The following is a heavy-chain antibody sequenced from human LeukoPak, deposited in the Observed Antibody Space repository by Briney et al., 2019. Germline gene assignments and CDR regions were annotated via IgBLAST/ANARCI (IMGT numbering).Heavy chain of an antibody. J-gene: IGHJ3*02. CDR3: TRDGGGGDNSAFDI. CDR2: IRRGKNGYTT. CDR1: GFTFSDYI. D-gene: IGHD3-16*01. Sequence: GGSLRLSCAASGFTFSDYILDWVRQAPGKALEWIGRIRRGKNGYTTEYAASVKGRFIISRDDSKKSMYLYMNNLRAEDTAVYYCTRDGGGGDNSAFDIWGQGTMVTVSS. V-gene: IGHV3-72*01.